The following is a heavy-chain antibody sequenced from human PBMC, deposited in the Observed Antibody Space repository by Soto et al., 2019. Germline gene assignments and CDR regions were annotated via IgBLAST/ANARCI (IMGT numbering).Heavy chain of an antibody. V-gene: IGHV4-39*01. J-gene: IGHJ4*02. CDR1: GGSISSSSYY. Sequence: KASETLSLTCTVSGGSISSSSYYWGWIRQPPGKGLEWIGSIYYSGRTYYNPSLKSRVTISVDTSKHQFSLKLSSVTAADTAGYYCARNEKYSSSNFDYWGQGTLVTVSS. CDR2: IYYSGRT. CDR3: ARNEKYSSSNFDY. D-gene: IGHD6-6*01.